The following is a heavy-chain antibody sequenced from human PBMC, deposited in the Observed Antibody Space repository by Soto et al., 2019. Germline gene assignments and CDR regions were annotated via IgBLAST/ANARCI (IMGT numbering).Heavy chain of an antibody. V-gene: IGHV1-69*13. CDR1: GGTFSSYA. CDR3: ARESGGVEGYYYYGMDV. J-gene: IGHJ6*02. D-gene: IGHD3-3*01. CDR2: IVPIFGTA. Sequence: SVKVSCKASGGTFSSYAISWVRQAPGQVLEWMGGIVPIFGTANYAQKFQGRVTITADESTRTAYMELSSLRSEDTAVYSCARESGGVEGYYYYGMDVWGQGTTVTVSS.